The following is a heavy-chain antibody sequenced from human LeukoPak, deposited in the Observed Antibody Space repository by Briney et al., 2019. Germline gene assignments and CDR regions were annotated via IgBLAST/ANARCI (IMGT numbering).Heavy chain of an antibody. CDR2: ISGSGNTI. CDR3: ARDPNLSHYYDSSGYYPNWFDP. J-gene: IGHJ5*02. V-gene: IGHV3-48*04. CDR1: GFTFRSDS. Sequence: GGSLRLSCAASGFTFRSDSMNWVRQAPGKGLEWVSYISGSGNTIYYADSVKGRFTISRDNAKNTLYLQMNSLRAEDTAVYYCARDPNLSHYYDSSGYYPNWFDPWGQGTLVTVSS. D-gene: IGHD3-22*01.